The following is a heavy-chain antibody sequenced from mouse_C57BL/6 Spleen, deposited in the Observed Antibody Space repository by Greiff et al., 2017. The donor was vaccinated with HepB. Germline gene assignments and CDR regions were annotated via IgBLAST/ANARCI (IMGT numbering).Heavy chain of an antibody. V-gene: IGHV3-6*01. D-gene: IGHD4-1*01. CDR2: ISYDGSN. Sequence: DVKLQESGPGLVKPSQSLSLTCSVTGYSITSGYYWNWIRQFPGNKLEWMGYISYDGSNNYNPSLKNRISITRDTSKNQFFLKLNSVTTEDTATYYCARRKLGRGAMDYWGQGTSVTVSS. CDR1: GYSITSGYY. CDR3: ARRKLGRGAMDY. J-gene: IGHJ4*01.